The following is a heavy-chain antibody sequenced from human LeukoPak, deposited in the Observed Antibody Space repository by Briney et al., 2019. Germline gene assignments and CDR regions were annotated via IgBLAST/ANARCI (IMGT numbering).Heavy chain of an antibody. Sequence: GGSLRLSCAASGFTFSSYAMSWVRQAPGKGLEWVSAISGSGGSTYYADSVKGRFTISRDNSMNTLYLQMNSLRAEDTAVYYCARTYSGSCYDYWGQGTLVTVSS. J-gene: IGHJ4*02. CDR1: GFTFSSYA. CDR2: ISGSGGST. CDR3: ARTYSGSCYDY. D-gene: IGHD1-26*01. V-gene: IGHV3-23*01.